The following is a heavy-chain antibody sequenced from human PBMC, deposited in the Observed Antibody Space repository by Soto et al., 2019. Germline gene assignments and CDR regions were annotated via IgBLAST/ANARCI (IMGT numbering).Heavy chain of an antibody. CDR3: ARGPLLRFLEWLSATNWFDP. Sequence: GASVEVSCKASGYTFTSYDINWVRQATGEGLEWMGWMNPNSGNTGYAQKFQGRVTMTRNTSISTAYMELSSLRSEDTAVYYCARGPLLRFLEWLSATNWFDPWGQGTLVTVSS. CDR2: MNPNSGNT. CDR1: GYTFTSYD. J-gene: IGHJ5*02. D-gene: IGHD3-3*01. V-gene: IGHV1-8*01.